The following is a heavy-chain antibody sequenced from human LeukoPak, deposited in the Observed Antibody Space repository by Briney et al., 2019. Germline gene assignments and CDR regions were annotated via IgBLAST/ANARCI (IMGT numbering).Heavy chain of an antibody. CDR2: IRGGASRL. CDR1: GFSIGPFW. Sequence: GGSLRLSCVASGFSIGPFWMTWVRQAPGKGLEWVANIRGGASRLDYVDSVKGRFTSSRDNAKNSLYLQMSNLRAEDTSVYYCARDRNYCSSDRCYDVFDIWGQGTMVTVSS. D-gene: IGHD6-19*01. J-gene: IGHJ3*02. CDR3: ARDRNYCSSDRCYDVFDI. V-gene: IGHV3-7*01.